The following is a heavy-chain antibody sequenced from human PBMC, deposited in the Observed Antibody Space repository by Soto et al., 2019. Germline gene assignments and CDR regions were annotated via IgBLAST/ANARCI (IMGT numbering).Heavy chain of an antibody. CDR2: IVVASGQT. D-gene: IGHD2-15*01. V-gene: IGHV1-58*02. CDR3: SADRPDIGVGWWV. CDR1: GSGFIRSG. J-gene: IGHJ6*02. Sequence: SVKVSCKASGSGFIRSGIQWVRQAHGQRLEWIGWIVVASGQTNYARNFRGRVAITRDTSTATAYIELTGLTSEDTAVYFCSADRPDIGVGWWVWGQGTTVT.